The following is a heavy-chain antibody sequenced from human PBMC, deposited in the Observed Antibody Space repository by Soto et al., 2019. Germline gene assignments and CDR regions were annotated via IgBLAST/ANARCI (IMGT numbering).Heavy chain of an antibody. CDR2: INPNSGGT. Sequence: ASVKFSCKASGYTFTGYYMHWLLQAPGQGLEWMGWINPNSGGTNYAQKFQGRVTMTRDTSISTAYMELSRLRSDDTAVYYCARGMVADTLHNWFDPWGQGTLVTVSS. CDR3: ARGMVADTLHNWFDP. D-gene: IGHD2-15*01. J-gene: IGHJ5*02. CDR1: GYTFTGYY. V-gene: IGHV1-2*02.